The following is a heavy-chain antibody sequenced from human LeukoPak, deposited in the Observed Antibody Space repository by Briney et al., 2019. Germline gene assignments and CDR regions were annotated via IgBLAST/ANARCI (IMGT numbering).Heavy chain of an antibody. V-gene: IGHV3-7*05. CDR1: GFTFSSYW. CDR2: IKQDGSEK. J-gene: IGHJ4*02. CDR3: AGCRYYYDSSGYYHHYYFDY. Sequence: GGSLRLSCAASGFTFSSYWMSWVRQAPGKGLEWVANIKQDGSEKYYVDSVKGRFTISRDNAKNSLYLQMNSLRAEDTAVYYCAGCRYYYDSSGYYHHYYFDYWGQGTLVTVSS. D-gene: IGHD3-22*01.